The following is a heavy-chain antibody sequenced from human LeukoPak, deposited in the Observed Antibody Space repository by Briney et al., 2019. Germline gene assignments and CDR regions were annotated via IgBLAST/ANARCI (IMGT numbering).Heavy chain of an antibody. D-gene: IGHD3-3*01. Sequence: GGSLRLSCAASGFSFSSFWMSWVRQAPGKGLEWVANIKQDGSEKYYADSVKGRFTISRDNAKNSLYQQMNNLRVDDTAVYYCARDGTIFGVIIRYWGQGTLVTVSS. J-gene: IGHJ4*02. CDR2: IKQDGSEK. V-gene: IGHV3-7*01. CDR3: ARDGTIFGVIIRY. CDR1: GFSFSSFW.